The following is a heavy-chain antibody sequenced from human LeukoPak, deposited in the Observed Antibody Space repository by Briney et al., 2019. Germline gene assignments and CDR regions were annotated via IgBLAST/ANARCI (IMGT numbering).Heavy chain of an antibody. CDR1: GYTFTGYY. D-gene: IGHD6-19*01. V-gene: IGHV1-2*02. CDR3: ATFASGWYLGPMDV. J-gene: IGHJ6*03. Sequence: GASVKVSCKASGYTFTGYYMYWVRQAPGQGLEWMGWINPKSGGTNYAQKFQGRVTMTRDTSISTAYMELSRLRSDDTAVYYCATFASGWYLGPMDVWGKGTTVTVSS. CDR2: INPKSGGT.